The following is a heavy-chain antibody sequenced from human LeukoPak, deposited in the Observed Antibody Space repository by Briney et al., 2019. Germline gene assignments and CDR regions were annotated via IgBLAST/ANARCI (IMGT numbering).Heavy chain of an antibody. CDR1: GFTFGDYA. Sequence: GGSLRLSCSSSGFTFGDYAMSCFRQAPGKGLEWVGFIKSKTYGGTTEYAASVKGRFTISRDDSKSIAYLQMNSLKTEDTAVYYCTRVNVGATTLPFDYWGQGTLVTVSS. D-gene: IGHD1-26*01. CDR2: IKSKTYGGTT. CDR3: TRVNVGATTLPFDY. V-gene: IGHV3-49*03. J-gene: IGHJ4*02.